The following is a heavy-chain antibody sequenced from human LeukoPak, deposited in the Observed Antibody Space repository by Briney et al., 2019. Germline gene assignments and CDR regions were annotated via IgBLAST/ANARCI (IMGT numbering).Heavy chain of an antibody. CDR2: INPNSGGT. CDR1: RYTFTGYY. J-gene: IGHJ4*02. Sequence: ASVKVSCKASRYTFTGYYMHWVRQAPGQGLEWMGWINPNSGGTNYAQKFQGRVTMTRDTSISTAYMELSRLRSDDTAVYYCAHLWALEEGSSGRPHRTGDYWGQGTLVTVSS. CDR3: AHLWALEEGSSGRPHRTGDY. V-gene: IGHV1-2*02. D-gene: IGHD7-27*01.